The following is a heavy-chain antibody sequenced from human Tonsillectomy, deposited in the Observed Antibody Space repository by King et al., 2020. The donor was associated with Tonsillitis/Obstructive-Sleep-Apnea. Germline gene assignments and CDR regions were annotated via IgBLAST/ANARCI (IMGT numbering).Heavy chain of an antibody. CDR3: AREGRYYYDSSGYYQYYFDY. CDR2: IYYSGST. CDR1: GGSISSGGYY. Sequence: VQLQESGPGLVKPSQTLSLTCTVSGGSISSGGYYWSWIRQHPGKGLEWIGYIYYSGSTYYNPSLKSRVTISVDPSKNQFSLKLSSLTAADTAVYYCAREGRYYYDSSGYYQYYFDYWGQGTLVTVSS. J-gene: IGHJ4*02. V-gene: IGHV4-31*03. D-gene: IGHD3-22*01.